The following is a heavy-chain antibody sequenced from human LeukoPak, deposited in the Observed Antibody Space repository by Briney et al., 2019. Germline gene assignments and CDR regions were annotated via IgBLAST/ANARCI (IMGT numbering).Heavy chain of an antibody. Sequence: SETLSLTCTVSGGSISSSSYYWGWIRQPPGKGLEWIGSIYYSGSAYYNPSLKSRVTISVDTSKNQFSLKLSSVTAADTAVYYCAGATTTVTTWGAFDIWGQGTMVTVSS. J-gene: IGHJ3*02. V-gene: IGHV4-39*01. CDR2: IYYSGSA. CDR3: AGATTTVTTWGAFDI. CDR1: GGSISSSSYY. D-gene: IGHD4-17*01.